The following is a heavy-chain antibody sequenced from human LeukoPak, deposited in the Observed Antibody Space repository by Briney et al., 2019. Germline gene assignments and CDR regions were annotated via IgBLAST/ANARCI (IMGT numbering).Heavy chain of an antibody. CDR1: GGSISSSSYY. CDR2: IYYTGST. CDR3: ARGFPPYDYVWGSYRLYYFDY. V-gene: IGHV4-39*01. J-gene: IGHJ4*02. Sequence: NPSETLSLTCTVSGGSISSSSYYWGWIRQPPGKGLEWIGSIYYTGSTYYNPSLKSRVTISVDTSNNQFSLKLSSVTAADTAVYYCARGFPPYDYVWGSYRLYYFDYWGQGTLVTVSS. D-gene: IGHD3-16*02.